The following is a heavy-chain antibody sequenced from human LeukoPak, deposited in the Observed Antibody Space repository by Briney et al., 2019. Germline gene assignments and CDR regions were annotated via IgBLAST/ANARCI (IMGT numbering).Heavy chain of an antibody. V-gene: IGHV4-34*01. CDR2: INDSGRT. CDR3: ARCRSGYDFPYYYYYYMDV. Sequence: SATQSPICAVYGGSSSGYYWSWIRQPPGKGLEWIGVINDSGRTNSNPSRKSRVTISVGTSNNQFSLKLSSVTTADTAVYYCARCRSGYDFPYYYYYYMDVWGKGTTVTVSS. CDR1: GGSSSGYY. J-gene: IGHJ6*03. D-gene: IGHD5-12*01.